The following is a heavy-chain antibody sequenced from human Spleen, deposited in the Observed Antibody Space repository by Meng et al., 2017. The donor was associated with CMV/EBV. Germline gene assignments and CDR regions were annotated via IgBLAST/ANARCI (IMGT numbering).Heavy chain of an antibody. CDR2: FYYSGSP. V-gene: IGHV4-30-4*08. J-gene: IGHJ6*02. Sequence: SETLSLTCTVPGDSISRGDYYYNWIRQPPGKGLEWIGYFYYSGSPSYNPSLKSRVTISLDTSKNQFSLKLSSVTAADTAVYYCAREGGGDSSGYYSHYYYYYGMDVWGQGTTVTVSS. D-gene: IGHD3-22*01. CDR3: AREGGGDSSGYYSHYYYYYGMDV. CDR1: GDSISRGDYY.